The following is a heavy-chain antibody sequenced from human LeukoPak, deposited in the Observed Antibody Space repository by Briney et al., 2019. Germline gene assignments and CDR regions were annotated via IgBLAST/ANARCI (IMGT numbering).Heavy chain of an antibody. CDR2: IIPIFGTA. J-gene: IGHJ5*02. D-gene: IGHD6-13*01. CDR3: ARPATKPHSSSWYGWFDP. V-gene: IGHV1-69*13. Sequence: ASVKVSCKASGYTFTSYGISWVRQAPGQGLEWMGGIIPIFGTANYAQKFQGRVTNTADESTSTAYMELSSLRSEDTAVYYCARPATKPHSSSWYGWFDPWGQGTLVTVSS. CDR1: GYTFTSYG.